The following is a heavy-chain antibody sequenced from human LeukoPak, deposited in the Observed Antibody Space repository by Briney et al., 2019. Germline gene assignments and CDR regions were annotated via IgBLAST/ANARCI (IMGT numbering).Heavy chain of an antibody. CDR1: GYTFTSYA. CDR2: IIPIFGTA. D-gene: IGHD3-9*01. V-gene: IGHV1-69*13. Sequence: GASVKVSCKASGYTFTSYAISWERQAPGQGLEWMGGIIPIFGTANYAQKFQGRVTITADESTSTAYMELSSLRSEDTAVYYCARGALRYFDWSFDYRGQGTLVTVSS. CDR3: ARGALRYFDWSFDY. J-gene: IGHJ4*02.